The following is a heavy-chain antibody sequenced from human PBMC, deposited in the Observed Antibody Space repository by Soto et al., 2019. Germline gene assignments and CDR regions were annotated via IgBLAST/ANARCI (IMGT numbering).Heavy chain of an antibody. CDR1: GVSISSYY. CDR2: IYYSGNT. J-gene: IGHJ4*02. V-gene: IGHV4-59*01. D-gene: IGHD6-13*01. Sequence: QVQLQESGPGLVKPSETLSLTCSVSGVSISSYYWSWIRQPPGKGLEWIGYIYYSGNTNYNPSLHSRVTISLDASKNQFSLELSSVTAADSAVYFCARALGQQLPPLDWGQGTLVTVSS. CDR3: ARALGQQLPPLD.